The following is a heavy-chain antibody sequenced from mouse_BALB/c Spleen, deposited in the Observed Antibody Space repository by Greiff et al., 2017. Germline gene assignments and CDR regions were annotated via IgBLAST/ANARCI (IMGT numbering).Heavy chain of an antibody. CDR1: GFNIKDTY. Sequence: EVKLMESGAELVKPGASVKLSCTASGFNIKDTYMHWVKQRPEQGLEWIGRIDPANGNTKYDPKFQGKATITADTSSNTAYLQLSSLTSEDTAVYYCAREGYGSRWGQGTLVTVSA. D-gene: IGHD1-1*01. CDR2: IDPANGNT. CDR3: AREGYGSR. V-gene: IGHV14-3*02. J-gene: IGHJ3*01.